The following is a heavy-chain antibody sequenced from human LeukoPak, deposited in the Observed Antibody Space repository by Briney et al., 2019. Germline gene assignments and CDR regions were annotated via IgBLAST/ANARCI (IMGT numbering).Heavy chain of an antibody. D-gene: IGHD1-26*01. J-gene: IGHJ2*01. CDR3: AKDKSYVWNWYFDL. CDR1: GFTFSSYA. V-gene: IGHV3-23*01. Sequence: GGSLRLSCVASGFTFSSYAMSWVRQAPGKGLEWVSAISGSGGSTYYADSVKGRFTISRDNSKNTLYLQMNSLRAEDTAVYYCAKDKSYVWNWYFDLWGRGTLVTVSS. CDR2: ISGSGGST.